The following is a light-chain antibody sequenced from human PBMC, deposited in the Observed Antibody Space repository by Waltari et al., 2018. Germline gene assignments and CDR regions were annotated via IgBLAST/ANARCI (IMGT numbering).Light chain of an antibody. CDR2: EVS. J-gene: IGKJ3*01. CDR1: QSILQSDGKPY. CDR3: MQAVQLPIT. V-gene: IGKV2D-29*02. Sequence: DIVMTQTPLALSVIPGQPASFPCTSRQSILQSDGKPYCFWIRQRPGQSPQLLIYEVSKRYSGVPDRFSGSGSATDLTLMISRVEAEDVGVYYCMQAVQLPITFGPGTKVDIK.